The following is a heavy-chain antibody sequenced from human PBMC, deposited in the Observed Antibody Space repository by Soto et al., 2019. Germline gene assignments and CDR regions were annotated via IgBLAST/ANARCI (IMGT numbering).Heavy chain of an antibody. V-gene: IGHV1-18*04. CDR1: GYTFTIYG. CDR2: ISCYNGNT. D-gene: IGHD3-22*01. Sequence: QVQLVQSGAEVKKRGASVKVSCKASGYTFTIYGISWVQQAPGQGLEWMGWISCYNGNTDYAQNLQDRVTLTTDASTSSVYMELRGLRSDDTAVYYCARVDYYDSSGYYGYWGQGTLITVSS. CDR3: ARVDYYDSSGYYGY. J-gene: IGHJ4*02.